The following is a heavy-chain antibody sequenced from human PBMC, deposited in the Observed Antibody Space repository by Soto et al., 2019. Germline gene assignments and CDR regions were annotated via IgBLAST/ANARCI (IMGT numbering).Heavy chain of an antibody. Sequence: QVQLVQSGAEVKKPGASVKVSCKASGYTFTSYGISWVRQAPGQGLEWMGWISAYNGNTNYAQKLQGRVTMTTDTSTSTAYMELRSLGSDDTAVYYCARDRKMTTVTTDWYFDLWGRGTLVTVSS. CDR1: GYTFTSYG. D-gene: IGHD4-17*01. J-gene: IGHJ2*01. CDR2: ISAYNGNT. V-gene: IGHV1-18*01. CDR3: ARDRKMTTVTTDWYFDL.